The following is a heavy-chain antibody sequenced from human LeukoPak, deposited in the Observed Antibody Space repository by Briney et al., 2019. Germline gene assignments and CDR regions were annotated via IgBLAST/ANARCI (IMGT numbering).Heavy chain of an antibody. CDR2: INPNSGGT. J-gene: IGHJ6*02. CDR3: ARDSRFYYYYGMDV. D-gene: IGHD3-16*01. V-gene: IGHV1-2*06. Sequence: ASVKVSCKASGYTFTGYYMHWVRQAPGQGLEWMGRINPNSGGTNYAQKFQGRVTMTRDTSISTAYVELSRLRSDDTAVYYCARDSRFYYYYGMDVWGQGTTVTVSS. CDR1: GYTFTGYY.